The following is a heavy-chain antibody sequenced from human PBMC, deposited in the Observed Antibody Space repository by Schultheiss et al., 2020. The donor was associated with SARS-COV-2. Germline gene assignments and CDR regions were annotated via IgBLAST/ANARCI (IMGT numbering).Heavy chain of an antibody. CDR1: GGSISSGGYY. Sequence: SETLSLTCTVSGGSISSGGYYWSWIRQYPGKGLEWIGYIYYSGSTYYNPSLKSRVTISVDTSKNQFSLKLSSVTAADTAVYYCARGPRNWFDPWGQGTLVTVSS. CDR3: ARGPRNWFDP. J-gene: IGHJ5*02. CDR2: IYYSGST. V-gene: IGHV4-31*03.